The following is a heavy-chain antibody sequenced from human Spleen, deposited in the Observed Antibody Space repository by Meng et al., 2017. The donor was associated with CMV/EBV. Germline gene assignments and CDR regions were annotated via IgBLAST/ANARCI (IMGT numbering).Heavy chain of an antibody. D-gene: IGHD3-16*01. CDR3: AKFKDYDNNHYSPFY. V-gene: IGHV3-74*01. CDR1: GFPLSVHW. Sequence: GGSLRLSCVASGFPLSVHWMHWVRQAPGKGLMWVSRLSRDGTIAAYADSVEGRFTISRDNAKNSLYLQMDSLRAEDTAVFYCAKFKDYDNNHYSPFYWGQGTLVTVSS. CDR2: LSRDGTIA. J-gene: IGHJ4*02.